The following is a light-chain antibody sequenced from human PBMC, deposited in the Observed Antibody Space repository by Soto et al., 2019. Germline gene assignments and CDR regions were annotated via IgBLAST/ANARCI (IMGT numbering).Light chain of an antibody. Sequence: DIQMTQSPSTLSTSVGDRVTITCRASQSVSSSLAWYQQKPGKAPKLLIYDASTLESGVPSRFSGSGYGTEFTLTINSLQPGDFATYYCQQYESFSPYTFGQGTRLEIK. CDR2: DAS. CDR3: QQYESFSPYT. J-gene: IGKJ2*01. V-gene: IGKV1-5*01. CDR1: QSVSSS.